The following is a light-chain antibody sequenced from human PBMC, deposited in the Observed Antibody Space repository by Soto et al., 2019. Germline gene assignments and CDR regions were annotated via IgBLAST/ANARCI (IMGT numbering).Light chain of an antibody. Sequence: QSVLTQPPSASGTPGQRVTISCSGSSSNIGSKYVYWYQQLPGTAPKLLISRSNQRPSGVPDRFSDSKSGTSASLAISGLRSEDEADYYCAAWDDSLSGYWVFGGGTKLTVL. V-gene: IGLV1-47*01. CDR1: SSNIGSKY. CDR2: RSN. J-gene: IGLJ3*02. CDR3: AAWDDSLSGYWV.